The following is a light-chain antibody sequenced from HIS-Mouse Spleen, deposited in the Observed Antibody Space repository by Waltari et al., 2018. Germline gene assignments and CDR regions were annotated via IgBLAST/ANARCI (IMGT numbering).Light chain of an antibody. Sequence: QSALTQPASVSGSPGQSITISCTGTSSDVGGYNYVSWYQQHPGKAPKLMIYDVRNRPSGVCNAFSCSTSGNTASLTISGLQAEDEADYYCSSYTSSSFNVVFGGGTKLTVL. V-gene: IGLV2-14*03. CDR3: SSYTSSSFNVV. CDR2: DVR. CDR1: SSDVGGYNY. J-gene: IGLJ2*01.